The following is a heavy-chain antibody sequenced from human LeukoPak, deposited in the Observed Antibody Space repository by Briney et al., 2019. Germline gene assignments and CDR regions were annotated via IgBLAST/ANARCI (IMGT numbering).Heavy chain of an antibody. J-gene: IGHJ4*02. D-gene: IGHD5-12*01. CDR2: IYYSGST. CDR3: ARDISGYDPFDY. CDR1: GGSISSNY. Sequence: PSETLSLTCTVSGGSISSNYWSWIRQPPGKGLEWNGYIYYSGSTNYNPSLKSRATISVDTSKNQFSLKLSSVTAADTAVYYCARDISGYDPFDYWGQGILVTVSS. V-gene: IGHV4-59*01.